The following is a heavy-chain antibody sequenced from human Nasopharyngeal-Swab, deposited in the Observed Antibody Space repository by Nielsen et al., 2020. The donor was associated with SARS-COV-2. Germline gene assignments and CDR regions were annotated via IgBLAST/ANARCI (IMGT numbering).Heavy chain of an antibody. V-gene: IGHV5-51*01. CDR3: ARRVFYGDYFDY. D-gene: IGHD4-17*01. J-gene: IGHJ4*02. Sequence: KVSCKGSGYRFSTYWIVWVRQMPGRGLEWMGTIYPGDSDTRYSPSFQGQVTISADKSISTAYLQWSSLKASDTAMYYCARRVFYGDYFDYWGQGTLVTVSS. CDR1: GYRFSTYW. CDR2: IYPGDSDT.